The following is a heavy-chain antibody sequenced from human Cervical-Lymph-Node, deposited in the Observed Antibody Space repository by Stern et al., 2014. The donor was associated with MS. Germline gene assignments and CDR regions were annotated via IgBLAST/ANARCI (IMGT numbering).Heavy chain of an antibody. CDR2: INAGKGKT. CDR3: ARDGDTSFSHYYYGMDV. D-gene: IGHD2-21*01. J-gene: IGHJ6*02. V-gene: IGHV1-3*01. Sequence: QVQLVQSGAELKKPGASVKVSCKASGYSFSKYAMPWVRQAPGQSLEWMGWINAGKGKTVYSQKFKCRVTLTRDKSTSTAYMELIRLTSEDTAVYSGARDGDTSFSHYYYGMDVWGQGTTVTVAS. CDR1: GYSFSKYA.